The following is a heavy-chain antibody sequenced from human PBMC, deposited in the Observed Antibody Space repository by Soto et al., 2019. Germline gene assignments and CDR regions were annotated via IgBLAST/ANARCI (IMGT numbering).Heavy chain of an antibody. D-gene: IGHD3-22*01. CDR3: AKNSDYYDSSGYSHNWFDP. Sequence: GVSLRISGAASGFTFSSYGMHWVRQAPGKGLEWVAVISYDGSNKYYADAVKGRFTISRDNSKNTLYLQMNSLRAEDTAVYYCAKNSDYYDSSGYSHNWFDPWGQGTLVTVSS. J-gene: IGHJ5*02. CDR1: GFTFSSYG. CDR2: ISYDGSNK. V-gene: IGHV3-30*18.